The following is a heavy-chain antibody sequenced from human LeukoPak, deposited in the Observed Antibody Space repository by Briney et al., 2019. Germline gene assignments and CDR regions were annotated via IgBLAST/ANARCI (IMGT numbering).Heavy chain of an antibody. CDR3: ARWDSSSWYEVERGYFDY. V-gene: IGHV3-30*04. CDR1: GFTFSNYE. CDR2: ISYDGIKK. J-gene: IGHJ4*02. Sequence: PGGSLRLSCAASGFTFSNYEMHWVRQAPGKGLDWVAVISYDGIKKYYADSVKGRFTISRDNSKNMLYLEMNSLRAEDTAVYYCARWDSSSWYEVERGYFDYWGQGTLVTVSS. D-gene: IGHD6-13*01.